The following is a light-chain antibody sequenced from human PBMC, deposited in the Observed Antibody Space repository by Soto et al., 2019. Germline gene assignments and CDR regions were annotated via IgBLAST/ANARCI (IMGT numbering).Light chain of an antibody. CDR3: QTWGTGIRV. Sequence: QSVLTQSPSASASLGASVKLTCTLSSGHSSDAIAWHQQQPEKGPRYLMKLHSDGSHNKGDGIPDRFSGSISGAERYLTISSLQSEDEADYYCQTWGTGIRVFGGGTKVTVL. CDR1: SGHSSDA. J-gene: IGLJ3*02. CDR2: LHSDGSH. V-gene: IGLV4-69*01.